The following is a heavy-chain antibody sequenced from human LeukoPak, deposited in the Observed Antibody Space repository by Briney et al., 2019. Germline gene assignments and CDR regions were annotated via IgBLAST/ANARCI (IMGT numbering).Heavy chain of an antibody. J-gene: IGHJ4*02. D-gene: IGHD2-21*01. CDR1: GYTFTKYV. CDR2: INAGNGDT. Sequence: GASVKVSCKASGYTFTKYVVHWVRQAPGQRPEWMGWINAGNGDTKYSQNFQDRVTITRDTSANTAYMEQSSLTSEDTALYFCARDDCGDTCYPGGYWGQGTLVSVSS. V-gene: IGHV1-3*01. CDR3: ARDDCGDTCYPGGY.